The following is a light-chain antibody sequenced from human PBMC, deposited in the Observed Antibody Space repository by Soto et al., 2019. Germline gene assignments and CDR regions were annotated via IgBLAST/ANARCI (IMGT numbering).Light chain of an antibody. CDR1: ETIHTY. CDR3: QQTYSTLVT. V-gene: IGKV1-39*01. J-gene: IGKJ1*01. Sequence: DIQMTQSPSSLSASVGDRITITCRPSETIHTYLNWFQKKPGKAPNLLIYGTSTLQRGVTSRFSGSGSGTDFTLTITSLQPDDFATYYCQQTYSTLVTFGQGTKVDIK. CDR2: GTS.